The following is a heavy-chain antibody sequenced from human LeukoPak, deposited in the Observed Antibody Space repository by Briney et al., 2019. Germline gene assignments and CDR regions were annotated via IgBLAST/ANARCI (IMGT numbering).Heavy chain of an antibody. CDR2: IYYSGST. Sequence: SETLSLTCTVSGGSISSGGYYWSWIRQHPGKGLEWIGYIYYSGSTYYNPSLKSRVTISVDTSKNQFSLKLSSVTAADTAVYYCARGRGGYYDSSGYYFDYWGQGTLVTVSS. V-gene: IGHV4-31*03. CDR3: ARGRGGYYDSSGYYFDY. CDR1: GGSISSGGYY. J-gene: IGHJ4*02. D-gene: IGHD3-22*01.